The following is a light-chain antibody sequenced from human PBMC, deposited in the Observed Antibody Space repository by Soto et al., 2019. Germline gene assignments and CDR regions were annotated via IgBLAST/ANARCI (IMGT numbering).Light chain of an antibody. V-gene: IGLV1-40*01. CDR1: SSNIGAGYD. Sequence: QSVLTQPPSVSGAPGQRVTISCTGSSSNIGAGYDVHWYQQLPGTAPKLLIYSNNQRPSGVPDRFSGSKSGTSASLAISGLHSEDEADYYCAAWDDSLNVWVFGGGTKLTVL. CDR2: SNN. J-gene: IGLJ3*02. CDR3: AAWDDSLNVWV.